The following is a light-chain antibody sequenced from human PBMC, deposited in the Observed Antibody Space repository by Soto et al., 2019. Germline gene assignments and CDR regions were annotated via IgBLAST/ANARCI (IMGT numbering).Light chain of an antibody. CDR2: EVS. CDR3: CSSAGSSIYV. J-gene: IGLJ1*01. V-gene: IGLV2-23*02. Sequence: QSALTQPASVSGSPGQSITISCTGTSSNIGSYNLVSWYQQHPGKAPKVMIYEVSKRPSGVSNRFSGSKSGNTASLTISGLQAEDEADYYCCSSAGSSIYVFGTGTKLTVL. CDR1: SSNIGSYNL.